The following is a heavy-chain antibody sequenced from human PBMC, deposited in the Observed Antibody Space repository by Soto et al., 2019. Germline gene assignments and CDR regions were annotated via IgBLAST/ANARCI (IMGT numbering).Heavy chain of an antibody. CDR1: GDTFNFYS. CDR3: ASSYGSGYRAFDY. V-gene: IGHV1-69*02. J-gene: IGHJ4*02. CDR2: VNPIVSMS. D-gene: IGHD3-10*01. Sequence: QVQLVQSGAEVKRPGSSVKVSCKASGDTFNFYSINWVRQAPGLGLEWMGRVNPIVSMSNYAQKFQGRVTMPADKSTSTAYMELSGLRSVDTAIYYCASSYGSGYRAFDYWGQGALVTVSS.